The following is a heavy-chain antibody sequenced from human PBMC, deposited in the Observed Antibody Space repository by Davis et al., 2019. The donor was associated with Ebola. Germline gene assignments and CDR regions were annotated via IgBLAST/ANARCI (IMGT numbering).Heavy chain of an antibody. CDR1: GDSLGDNY. V-gene: IGHV4-59*03. CDR3: AAYNWNNWFDP. D-gene: IGHD1-20*01. J-gene: IGHJ5*02. CDR2: INYSGHS. Sequence: SETLSLTCTVSGDSLGDNYCCWIRQSPGKGLEWIAYINYSGHSNSNPSPKSRVTISVDTSKNQFSLKLSSVTAADTAVYYCAAYNWNNWFDPWGQGTLVTVSS.